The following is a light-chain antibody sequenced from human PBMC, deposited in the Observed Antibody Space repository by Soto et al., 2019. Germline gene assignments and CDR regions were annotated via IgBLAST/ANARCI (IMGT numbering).Light chain of an antibody. CDR3: QQRSNWPPLWT. CDR1: QSVSSY. J-gene: IGKJ1*01. CDR2: DAS. V-gene: IGKV3-11*01. Sequence: EIVLTQSPATLSLSPGERATLSCRASQSVSSYLAWYQQKPGQAPRLLIYDASNRATGIPARFSGSGSGTDFTLTISSLEPEDFAVYYCQQRSNWPPLWTFGQGPRWKSN.